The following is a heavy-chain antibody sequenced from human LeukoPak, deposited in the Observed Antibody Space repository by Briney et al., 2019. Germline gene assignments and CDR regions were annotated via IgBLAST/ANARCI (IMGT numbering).Heavy chain of an antibody. CDR3: AREGVDGSSSSEPRTYFDY. CDR2: IYYSGST. CDR1: GGSISSSSYY. J-gene: IGHJ4*02. D-gene: IGHD6-6*01. Sequence: PSETLSLTCTVSGGSISSSSYYWGWIRQPPGKGLEWIGSIYYSGSTYYNPSLKSRVTISVDTSKNQFSLKLSSVTAADTAVYYCAREGVDGSSSSEPRTYFDYWGQGTLVTVSS. V-gene: IGHV4-39*07.